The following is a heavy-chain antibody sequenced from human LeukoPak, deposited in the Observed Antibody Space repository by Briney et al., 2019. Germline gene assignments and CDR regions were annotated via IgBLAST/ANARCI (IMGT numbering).Heavy chain of an antibody. D-gene: IGHD3-9*01. J-gene: IGHJ4*02. CDR3: AKLPYFAYFDY. Sequence: GGSLRLSCAASGFTFSSYAMNWVRQAPGKGLEWVSAISGSGGCIYYADSVKGRFTISRDNSKSTLYLQMNSLRAEDTAVYHCAKLPYFAYFDYWGQGTLVSVSS. CDR1: GFTFSSYA. V-gene: IGHV3-23*01. CDR2: ISGSGGCI.